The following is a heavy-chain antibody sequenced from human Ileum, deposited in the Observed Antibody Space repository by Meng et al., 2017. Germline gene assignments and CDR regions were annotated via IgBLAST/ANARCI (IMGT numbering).Heavy chain of an antibody. V-gene: IGHV3-30*01. CDR2: ISYDGSNK. Sequence: SLSLSCAVSGFTISSYAMHWVRQAPGKGLEWVAVISYDGSNKYYADSVKGRFTISRDNSKNTLYMQMNSLRAEYTAVYYCARLIHFGMTYDYVWGSYRYTHAFDIWGQGTMVTVSS. CDR3: ARLIHFGMTYDYVWGSYRYTHAFDI. CDR1: GFTISSYA. D-gene: IGHD3-16*02. J-gene: IGHJ3*02.